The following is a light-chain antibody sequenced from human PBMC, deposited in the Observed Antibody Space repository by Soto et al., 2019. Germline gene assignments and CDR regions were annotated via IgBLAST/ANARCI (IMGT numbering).Light chain of an antibody. CDR1: QVISTS. V-gene: IGKV1-39*01. CDR2: AAS. CDR3: QQSYSPPGT. Sequence: DIQLTQSPSFLSPSIGESVTITCRSSQVISTSLAWYQLKPLKAPKLLIYAASTFESGVPSRFSGSGSGTSFTLTISSIQPEDFATYYCQQSYSPPGTFGQGTKVDIK. J-gene: IGKJ1*01.